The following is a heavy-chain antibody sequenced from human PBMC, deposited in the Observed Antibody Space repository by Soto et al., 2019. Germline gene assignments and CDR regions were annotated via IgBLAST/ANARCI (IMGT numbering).Heavy chain of an antibody. D-gene: IGHD6-19*01. V-gene: IGHV3-23*01. CDR2: VSGTGGRT. CDR1: GFTFSTYA. Sequence: GGSLRLSCAASGFTFSTYAMTWVRQAPGQGLEWVSGVSGTGGRTYYADSVKGRSTISRDNSKNTLYLQMNSLRADDTALYYCAKDKVSGWPTGYVDYWGQGTPVTVSS. CDR3: AKDKVSGWPTGYVDY. J-gene: IGHJ4*02.